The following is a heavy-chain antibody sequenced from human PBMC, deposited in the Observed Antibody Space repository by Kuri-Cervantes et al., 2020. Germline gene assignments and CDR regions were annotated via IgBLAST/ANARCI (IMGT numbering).Heavy chain of an antibody. V-gene: IGHV1-69*06. D-gene: IGHD2-15*01. CDR2: IIPIFGTA. CDR3: ASSPHCSGGSCYWFDP. CDR1: GGTFSSYA. Sequence: SVKVSCKASGGTFSSYAISWVRQAPGQGPEWMGGIIPIFGTANYAQKFQGRVTITADKSTSTAYMELSSPRSEDTAVYYCASSPHCSGGSCYWFDPWGQGTLVTVSS. J-gene: IGHJ5*02.